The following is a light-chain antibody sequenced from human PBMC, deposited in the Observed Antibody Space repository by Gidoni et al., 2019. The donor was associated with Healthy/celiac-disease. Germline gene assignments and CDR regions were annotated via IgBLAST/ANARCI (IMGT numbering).Light chain of an antibody. J-gene: IGKJ1*01. Sequence: AIRMTQSPSSLSASTGDRVTITCRASQGISSYLAWYQQKPGKAPTLLIYAASTLQSGVPSRFSGSGSGTDFTLTISCLQSEDFATYYCQPYYSYPRTFGQGTKVEIK. CDR1: QGISSY. CDR3: QPYYSYPRT. V-gene: IGKV1-8*01. CDR2: AAS.